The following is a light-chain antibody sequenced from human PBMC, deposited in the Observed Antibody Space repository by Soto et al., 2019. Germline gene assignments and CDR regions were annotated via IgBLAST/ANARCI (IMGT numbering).Light chain of an antibody. J-gene: IGLJ3*02. CDR3: QVWDSSSDHWV. V-gene: IGLV3-21*02. CDR1: NIGSKS. CDR2: DDI. Sequence: SYELTQPPSVSVAPGQTARITCGGTNIGSKSVHWYQQKPGQAPVLVVYDDIDRPSGIPERFSGSNSGNTATLTISRVEAGDEADYYCQVWDSSSDHWVFGGGTKLTVL.